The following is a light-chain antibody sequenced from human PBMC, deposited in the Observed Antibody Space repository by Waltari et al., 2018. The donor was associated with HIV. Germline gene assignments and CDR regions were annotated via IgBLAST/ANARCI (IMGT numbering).Light chain of an antibody. J-gene: IGLJ3*02. CDR2: VNSDGSH. CDR3: QTWGTGIRV. V-gene: IGLV4-69*01. Sequence: QLVLTQSPSASASLGASVKLTCTLSSGHSTYAIAWHPQQPEKGPRYLMKVNSDGSHSKGDGIPDRFSGSSSGSERYLIISSLQSEDEADYYCQTWGTGIRVFGGGTKLTVL. CDR1: SGHSTYA.